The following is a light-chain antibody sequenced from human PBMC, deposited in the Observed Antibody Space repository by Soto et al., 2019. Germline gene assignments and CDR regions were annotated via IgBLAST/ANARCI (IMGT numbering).Light chain of an antibody. V-gene: IGKV3-20*01. CDR2: GAS. Sequence: EIVLTQSPGTLSLSPGERATLSCRASQSVSSSYLAWYQQKPGQAPRLLIYGASSRATGIPDRFSGSGSGTDFTLTISRLEPEDFAVYYCQQHGSSLTWTFGQGTKGDI. CDR3: QQHGSSLTWT. CDR1: QSVSSSY. J-gene: IGKJ1*01.